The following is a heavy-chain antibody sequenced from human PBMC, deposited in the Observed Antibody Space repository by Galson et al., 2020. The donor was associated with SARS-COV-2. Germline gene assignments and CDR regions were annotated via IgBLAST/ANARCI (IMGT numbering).Heavy chain of an antibody. Sequence: ASVMVSCKASGYTFTGYYMHWVRQAPGQGLEWMGWINPNSGGTNYAQKFQGRVTMTRDTSISIAYMELSRLRSDDTAVYYCARDGTAMVTNGFDIWGQGTMVTVSS. CDR2: INPNSGGT. J-gene: IGHJ3*02. CDR1: GYTFTGYY. D-gene: IGHD5-18*01. CDR3: ARDGTAMVTNGFDI. V-gene: IGHV1-2*02.